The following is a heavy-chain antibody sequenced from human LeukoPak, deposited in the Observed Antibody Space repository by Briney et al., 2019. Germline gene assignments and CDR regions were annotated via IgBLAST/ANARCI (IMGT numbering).Heavy chain of an antibody. Sequence: SETLSLTCTVSGGSISSYYWSWIRQPPGKGLEWIGYIYYSGSTNYNPSLKSRVTISVDTSKSQFSLKLSSVTAADTAVYYCASLYSSGWYRSDYWGQGTLVTVSS. CDR2: IYYSGST. V-gene: IGHV4-59*08. CDR1: GGSISSYY. CDR3: ASLYSSGWYRSDY. D-gene: IGHD6-19*01. J-gene: IGHJ4*02.